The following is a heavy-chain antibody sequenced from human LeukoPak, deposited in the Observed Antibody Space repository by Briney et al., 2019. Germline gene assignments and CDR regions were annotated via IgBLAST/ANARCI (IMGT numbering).Heavy chain of an antibody. D-gene: IGHD3-10*01. Sequence: SETLSLTCTVSGASVSSASYWSWIRQPPGKGVEWIAHIYNGVNTYYNPSLKSRVTISVDTSKNQFSLRLNSVTAADTAVYYCARMVRGVIWFDPWGQGTLVTVSS. CDR3: ARMVRGVIWFDP. J-gene: IGHJ5*02. CDR2: IYNGVNT. V-gene: IGHV4-61*01. CDR1: GASVSSASY.